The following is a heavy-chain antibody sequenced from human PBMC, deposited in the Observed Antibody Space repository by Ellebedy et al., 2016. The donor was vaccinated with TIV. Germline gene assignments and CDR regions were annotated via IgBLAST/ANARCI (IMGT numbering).Heavy chain of an antibody. CDR2: ISSNGGST. CDR1: GFTFSSYA. CDR3: VKERSSSSYARELNYFDY. J-gene: IGHJ4*02. D-gene: IGHD6-13*01. V-gene: IGHV3-64D*06. Sequence: PGGSLRLSCSASGFTFSSYAMHWVRQAPGKGLEYVSAISSNGGSTFYADSVKGRFTISRDNSKNTLYLQMSSLRAEDTAVYYCVKERSSSSYARELNYFDYWGQGTLVTVSS.